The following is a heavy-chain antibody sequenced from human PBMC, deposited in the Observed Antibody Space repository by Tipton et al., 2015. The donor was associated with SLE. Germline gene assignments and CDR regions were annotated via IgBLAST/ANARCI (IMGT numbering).Heavy chain of an antibody. CDR2: IFYSGST. J-gene: IGHJ4*02. CDR1: GGSLSGYY. V-gene: IGHV4-59*08. Sequence: TLSLTCAVYGGSLSGYYWSWIRQPPGKGLEWIGYIFYSGSTNYNPSLKSRVTISVDTSKNQFSLKLSSMTAADTAVYYCARHGGYVPYFDYWGQGSLVTVSS. CDR3: ARHGGYVPYFDY. D-gene: IGHD5-12*01.